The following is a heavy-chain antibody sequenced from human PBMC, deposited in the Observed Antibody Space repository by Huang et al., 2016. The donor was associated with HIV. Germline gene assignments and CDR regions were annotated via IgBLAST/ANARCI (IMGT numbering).Heavy chain of an antibody. CDR1: GFTFSTYS. CDR2: ISRSSSAI. D-gene: IGHD2-15*01. CDR3: ARESPRTGPKYCSGGSCYSDY. V-gene: IGHV3-48*01. Sequence: EVQLVESGGGLVQPGGSLRLSCAASGFTFSTYSMNWVRQAPGKGRDWISYISRSSSAIYYADSVKGRFTISRDNAKNSLYLQMSSLRAEDTAVYYCARESPRTGPKYCSGGSCYSDYWGQGTLLTVSS. J-gene: IGHJ4*02.